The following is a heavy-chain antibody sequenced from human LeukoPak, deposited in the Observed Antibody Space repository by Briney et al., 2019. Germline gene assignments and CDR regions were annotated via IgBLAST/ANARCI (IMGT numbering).Heavy chain of an antibody. J-gene: IGHJ4*02. V-gene: IGHV1-18*01. CDR1: GYIFAHNG. CDR2: ISAYNGDT. Sequence: ASVKVSCKTSGYIFAHNGISWVRQAPGQGPEWMGWISAYNGDTNYAQNFQGRVTMTRDTSTSTAYMELRSLRSDDTAVYYCARDLVPYYDYVWGSYRYSLLDYWGQGTLVTVSS. D-gene: IGHD3-16*02. CDR3: ARDLVPYYDYVWGSYRYSLLDY.